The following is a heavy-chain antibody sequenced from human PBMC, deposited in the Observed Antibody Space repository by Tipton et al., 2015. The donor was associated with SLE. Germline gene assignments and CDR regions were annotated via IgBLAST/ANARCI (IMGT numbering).Heavy chain of an antibody. V-gene: IGHV4-30-2*01. Sequence: TLSLTCAVSGGSISSGGYSWSWIRQPPGKGLEWIGYIYHSGSTYYNPSLKSRVTISVDRSKNQFSLKLSSVTAADTAVYYCARGNQLENFDYWGQGTLVTVSS. D-gene: IGHD2-2*01. CDR2: IYHSGST. CDR1: GGSISSGGYS. CDR3: ARGNQLENFDY. J-gene: IGHJ4*02.